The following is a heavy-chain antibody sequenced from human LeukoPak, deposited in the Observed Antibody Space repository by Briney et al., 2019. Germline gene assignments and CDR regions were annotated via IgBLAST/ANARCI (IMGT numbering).Heavy chain of an antibody. V-gene: IGHV3-33*01. CDR3: ARGSDDYGDIDY. CDR2: IWYDGSNK. J-gene: IGHJ4*02. D-gene: IGHD4-17*01. Sequence: GRSLRPSCAASGFTFSSYGMHWVRQAPGKGLEWVAVIWYDGSNKYYADSVKGRFTISRDNSKNTLYLQMNSLRAEDTAVYYCARGSDDYGDIDYWGQGTLVTVSS. CDR1: GFTFSSYG.